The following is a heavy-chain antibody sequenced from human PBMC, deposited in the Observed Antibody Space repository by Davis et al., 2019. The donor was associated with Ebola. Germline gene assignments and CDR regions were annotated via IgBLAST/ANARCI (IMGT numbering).Heavy chain of an antibody. V-gene: IGHV3-74*01. CDR1: GFTFSSYW. J-gene: IGHJ6*02. CDR3: ARRPRQSTMVHYYYGMDV. Sequence: HTGGSLRLSCAASGFTFSSYWMHWVRHAPGKGLVWVSRINSDGSSTSYADSVKGRFTISRDNAKNSLYLQMNSLRADDTAVYYCARRPRQSTMVHYYYGMDVWGQGTTVTVSS. D-gene: IGHD5/OR15-5a*01. CDR2: INSDGSST.